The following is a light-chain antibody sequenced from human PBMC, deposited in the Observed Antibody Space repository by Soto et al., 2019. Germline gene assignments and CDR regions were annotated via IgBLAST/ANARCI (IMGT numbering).Light chain of an antibody. CDR2: GNS. Sequence: QSVLTQPPSVSGAPGQRVTISCTGSSSNIGAVYDVHWYQQLPGTAPKLLIYGNSNRPSGVPDRFSGSKSGTSASLAITGLQAEDEADYYCQSYDISLSGLVFGGGTKLTVL. CDR1: SSNIGAVYD. CDR3: QSYDISLSGLV. J-gene: IGLJ3*02. V-gene: IGLV1-40*01.